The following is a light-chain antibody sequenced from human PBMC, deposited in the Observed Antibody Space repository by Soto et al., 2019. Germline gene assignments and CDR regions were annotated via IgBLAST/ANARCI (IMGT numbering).Light chain of an antibody. CDR2: EVS. J-gene: IGLJ2*01. CDR3: SSYTTNSTVV. V-gene: IGLV2-14*01. CDR1: SSDVGGYNY. Sequence: QSALTQSASVSGSPGQSITISCTGTSSDVGGYNYVSWYQQHPGKAPKLMIYEVSNRPSGVSNRFSGSKSGNAASLTISGLQAVDEADYYCSSYTTNSTVVFGGGTKLTVL.